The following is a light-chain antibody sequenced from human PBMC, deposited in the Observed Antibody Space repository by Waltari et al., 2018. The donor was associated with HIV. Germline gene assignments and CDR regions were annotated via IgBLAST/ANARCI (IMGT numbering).Light chain of an antibody. CDR3: QQATSFPPRT. J-gene: IGKJ1*01. Sequence: DIQMTQSPSSVSAPVGDRVTITCRARQGIASWVAWYQQKPGKAPKILIFAASTLQSGVPSRFSGIVSGTDFTLTISSLQPEDIGTYYCQQATSFPPRTFGQGTKVEIK. CDR1: QGIASW. V-gene: IGKV1D-12*01. CDR2: AAS.